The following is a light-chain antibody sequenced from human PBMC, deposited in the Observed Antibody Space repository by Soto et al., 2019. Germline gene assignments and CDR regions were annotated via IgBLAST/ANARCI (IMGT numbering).Light chain of an antibody. Sequence: EIVLTQSPATLSLSAGERATLSCMASQSVSGYLAWYQQKPGQAPRLLIYDASKRATGIPARFSGSGFGTDSTLTVSSLQSEDFAVYYCQQYNNWPLTFGGGTKVDIK. CDR3: QQYNNWPLT. J-gene: IGKJ4*01. CDR2: DAS. V-gene: IGKV3-11*01. CDR1: QSVSGY.